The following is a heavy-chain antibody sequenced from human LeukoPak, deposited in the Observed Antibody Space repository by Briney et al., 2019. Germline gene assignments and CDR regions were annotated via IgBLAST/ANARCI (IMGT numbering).Heavy chain of an antibody. CDR2: ISGSGGST. D-gene: IGHD2-2*01. V-gene: IGHV3-23*01. CDR3: AKDLYCSSTSCYYFDY. J-gene: IGHJ4*02. Sequence: GGSLRLSCAASGFTFSSYAMSWVRQAPGKGLEWVSTISGSGGSTCYADSVKGRFTISRDNSKNTLYLQMNSLRAEDTAVYYCAKDLYCSSTSCYYFDYWGQGTLVTVSS. CDR1: GFTFSSYA.